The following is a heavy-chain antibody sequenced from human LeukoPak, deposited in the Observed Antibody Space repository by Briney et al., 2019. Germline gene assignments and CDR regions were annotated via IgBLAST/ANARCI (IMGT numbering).Heavy chain of an antibody. CDR1: GFTFSSYA. Sequence: PGGSLRLSCSASGFTFSSYAMHWVRQAPGKGLEYVSAISSNGGSTYYADSVKGRFTISRDNAKNSLYLQMNSLRDEDTAVYYCARKGDYHDYWGQGTLVTVSS. CDR2: ISSNGGST. J-gene: IGHJ4*02. CDR3: ARKGDYHDY. V-gene: IGHV3-64*04.